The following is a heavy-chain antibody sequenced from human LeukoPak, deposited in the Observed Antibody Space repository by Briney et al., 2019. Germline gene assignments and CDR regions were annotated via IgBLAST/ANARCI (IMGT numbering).Heavy chain of an antibody. D-gene: IGHD6-19*01. J-gene: IGHJ4*02. CDR3: ARVALAGHFDY. Sequence: ASVKVSCKASGYTFNAYFIHWLRLAPGQGVEWLGWMHPNGGGPKYAQKFQGRVTMTRDTSIPTDFMELQRLTSDDSAVYFCARVALAGHFDYWGQGTPVAVSS. CDR1: GYTFNAYF. CDR2: MHPNGGGP. V-gene: IGHV1-2*02.